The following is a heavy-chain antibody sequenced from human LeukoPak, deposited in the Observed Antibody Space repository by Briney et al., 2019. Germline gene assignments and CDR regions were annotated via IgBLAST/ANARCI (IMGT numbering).Heavy chain of an antibody. V-gene: IGHV4-59*01. D-gene: IGHD3/OR15-3a*01. CDR1: GGSISSFY. CDR3: ARVSDYPKEKFDF. CDR2: MSYSGTT. Sequence: SGTLSLTCTVSGGSISSFYWSWIRQPPGNGLVWIGYMSYSGTTKYNPSLKSRLTISMDTSKNQFSLKLSSVTAADTAVYYCARVSDYPKEKFDFWGQGTLVTVSS. J-gene: IGHJ4*01.